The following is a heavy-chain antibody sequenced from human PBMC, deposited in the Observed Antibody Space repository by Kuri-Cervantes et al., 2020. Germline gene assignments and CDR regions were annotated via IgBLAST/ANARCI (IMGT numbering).Heavy chain of an antibody. CDR2: TRSKVNSYTT. CDR3: ARGDAFDL. Sequence: LSLTCAASGFTLSDHYVDWVRQAPGKGLEWVGRTRSKVNSYTTEYAAAVKGRFTASGDDSKNSLYLQMNSLGAEDTAVYYCARGDAFDLWGQGTMVTVSS. J-gene: IGHJ3*01. CDR1: GFTLSDHY. V-gene: IGHV3-72*01.